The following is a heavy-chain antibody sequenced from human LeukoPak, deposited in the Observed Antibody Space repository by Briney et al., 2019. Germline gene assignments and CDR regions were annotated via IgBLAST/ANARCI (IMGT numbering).Heavy chain of an antibody. Sequence: PSQTLSLTCTVSGVSISSGDYYWSWIRQPPGKGLEWIGYIYYSGSTYYNPSLKSRVTISVDTSKNQFSLKLSSVTAADTAVYYCARVGCGGDCYSGLYYFDYWGQGTLVTVSS. J-gene: IGHJ4*02. CDR1: GVSISSGDYY. CDR3: ARVGCGGDCYSGLYYFDY. CDR2: IYYSGST. D-gene: IGHD2-21*02. V-gene: IGHV4-30-4*01.